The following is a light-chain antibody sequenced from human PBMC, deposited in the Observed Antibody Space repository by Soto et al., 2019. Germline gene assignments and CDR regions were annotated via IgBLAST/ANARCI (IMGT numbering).Light chain of an antibody. V-gene: IGLV2-14*01. CDR1: SRAVGAYDY. CDR3: SSYTSGSTPYV. J-gene: IGLJ1*01. Sequence: QSALTQPASVSGSPGRSIPFSCPGTSRAVGAYDYVSWYQQYPGKAPKLMIYEVTDRPSGVSDRFFGSKSGNTASLTISGLQAEDEADYYCSSYTSGSTPYVFGTGTKLTVL. CDR2: EVT.